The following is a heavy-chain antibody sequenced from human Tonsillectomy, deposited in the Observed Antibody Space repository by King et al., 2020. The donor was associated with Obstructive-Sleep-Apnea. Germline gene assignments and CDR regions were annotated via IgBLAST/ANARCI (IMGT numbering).Heavy chain of an antibody. CDR2: ISYDGSNK. D-gene: IGHD3-16*02. J-gene: IGHJ6*02. CDR3: ARVRFGVWRVIVSYYYYGMDV. CDR1: GFTFSSYA. Sequence: VQLVESGGGVVQPGRSLSLSCAASGFTFSSYAMHWVRQAPGKGLEWVAVISYDGSNKYYADSVKGRFTISRDNSKNTLYLQMNSLRAEDTAVYYCARVRFGVWRVIVSYYYYGMDVWGQGTTVTVSS. V-gene: IGHV3-30-3*01.